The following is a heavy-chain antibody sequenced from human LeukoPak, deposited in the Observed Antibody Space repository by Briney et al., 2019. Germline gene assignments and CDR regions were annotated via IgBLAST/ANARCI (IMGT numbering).Heavy chain of an antibody. D-gene: IGHD1-1*01. CDR2: VNYSGMS. CDR3: AIRLTTSRLATATTWFDP. Sequence: SETLSLTCAVCGESFDGFYWNWIRQSPGKGLEWLGEVNYSGMSDYNPALESRIAISADASKRQFSLRLSSLTAADTAVYYCAIRLTTSRLATATTWFDPWGQGTLVSVSS. V-gene: IGHV4-34*01. CDR1: GESFDGFY. J-gene: IGHJ5*02.